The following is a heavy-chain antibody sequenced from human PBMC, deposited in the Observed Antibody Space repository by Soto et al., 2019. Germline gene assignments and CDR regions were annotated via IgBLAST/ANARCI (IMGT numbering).Heavy chain of an antibody. CDR2: INSDGSST. CDR3: ARGWRDGYNYYYYGMDV. D-gene: IGHD5-12*01. V-gene: IGHV3-74*01. CDR1: GFTFSSYW. J-gene: IGHJ6*02. Sequence: GRSMRLSCAASGFTFSSYWMHWVRQAPGKGLVWVSRINSDGSSTSYADSVKGRFTISRDNAKNTLYLQMNSLRAEDTAVYYCARGWRDGYNYYYYGMDVWGQGTTVTVSS.